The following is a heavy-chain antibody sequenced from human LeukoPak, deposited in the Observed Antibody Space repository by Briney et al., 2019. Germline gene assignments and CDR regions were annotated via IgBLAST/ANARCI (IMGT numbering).Heavy chain of an antibody. CDR1: GGSFSGYY. D-gene: IGHD5-18*01. Sequence: SETLSLTCAVYGGSFSGYYWSWIRQPPGKGLEWIGEINHSGSTNYNPSLKSRVTISVDTSKNQFSLKLSSVTAADTAVYYCARVLDTAMVTPLDYWGQGTLVTVSS. J-gene: IGHJ4*02. V-gene: IGHV4-34*01. CDR2: INHSGST. CDR3: ARVLDTAMVTPLDY.